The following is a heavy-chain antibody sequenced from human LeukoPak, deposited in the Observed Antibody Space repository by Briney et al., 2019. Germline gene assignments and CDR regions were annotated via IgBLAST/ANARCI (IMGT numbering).Heavy chain of an antibody. J-gene: IGHJ4*02. CDR1: GYTFTSYG. CDR2: FDPEDGET. CDR3: ATGYYSSGHTLGY. Sequence: ASVKVSCKASGYTFTSYGISWVRQAPGQGLEWMGGFDPEDGETVYAQKFQGRVTMTEDTSTDTAYMELSSLRSEDTAVYYCATGYYSSGHTLGYWGQGTLVTVSS. D-gene: IGHD3-22*01. V-gene: IGHV1-24*01.